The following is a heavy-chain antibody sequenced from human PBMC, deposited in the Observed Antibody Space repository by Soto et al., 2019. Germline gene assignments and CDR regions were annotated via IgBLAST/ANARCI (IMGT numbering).Heavy chain of an antibody. CDR2: IWYDGSNK. J-gene: IGHJ5*02. V-gene: IGHV3-33*01. CDR1: GFTFSSYG. Sequence: QVQLVESGGGVVQPGRSLRLSCAASGFTFSSYGMHWVRQAPGKGLEWVAVIWYDGSNKYYADSVKGRFTISRDNSKNTLYLQMNSLSAEDTAVYYCASAGAADGSGSYTVDPWGQGTLVTVSS. D-gene: IGHD3-10*01. CDR3: ASAGAADGSGSYTVDP.